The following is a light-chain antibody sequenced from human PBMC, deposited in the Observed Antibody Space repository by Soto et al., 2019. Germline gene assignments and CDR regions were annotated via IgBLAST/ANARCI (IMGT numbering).Light chain of an antibody. CDR2: SNN. J-gene: IGLJ1*01. CDR1: SSNIGSNT. CDR3: AAWDDSLNAYV. V-gene: IGLV1-44*01. Sequence: QSVLTQPPSASGTPGQRFTISCSGSSSNIGSNTVNWYQQLPGTAPKLLIYSNNQRPSGVPDRFSGSKSGTSASLAISGLQSEDEADYYCAAWDDSLNAYVFGTGTKLTVL.